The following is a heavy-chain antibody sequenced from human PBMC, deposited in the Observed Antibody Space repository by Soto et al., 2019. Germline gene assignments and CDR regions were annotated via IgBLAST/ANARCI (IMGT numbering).Heavy chain of an antibody. D-gene: IGHD5-12*01. CDR2: ISYDGSKK. V-gene: IGHV3-30-3*01. CDR1: GFTFSSYT. J-gene: IGHJ4*02. Sequence: QVQLVESGGGVVQPGRSLRLSCAASGFTFSSYTMHWVRQAPGKGLEWVAVISYDGSKKYYADSVKGRFTIARDNSKNTLYLQMNSLRADHTAVFYGARDQGWLQPFDYWGQGSLVTVSS. CDR3: ARDQGWLQPFDY.